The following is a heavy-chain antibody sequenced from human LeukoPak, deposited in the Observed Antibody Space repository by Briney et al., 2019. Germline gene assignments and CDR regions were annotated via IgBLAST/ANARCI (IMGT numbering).Heavy chain of an antibody. CDR3: ARQVESEFDP. CDR1: GGSISSYY. Sequence: SETLPLTCTVSGGSISSYYWSWIRQPPGKGLEWIGYIYYSGSTNYNPSLKSRVTISVDTSKNQFSLKLSSVTAADTAVYYCARQVESEFDPWGQGTLVTVSS. J-gene: IGHJ5*02. V-gene: IGHV4-59*01. CDR2: IYYSGST.